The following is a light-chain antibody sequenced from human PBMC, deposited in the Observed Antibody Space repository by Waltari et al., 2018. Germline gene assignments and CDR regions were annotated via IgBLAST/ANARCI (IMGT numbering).Light chain of an antibody. V-gene: IGKV1-5*03. Sequence: DIQMAQSPSTLSASVGDSVTITCRASQSISSWLAWYQQKPGKAPNLLIYKASALESGGPSRFSGSGSATDFTLTISGLQPDYFATYFCQQYNSFPWTFGQGTKVEIK. CDR2: KAS. CDR1: QSISSW. CDR3: QQYNSFPWT. J-gene: IGKJ1*01.